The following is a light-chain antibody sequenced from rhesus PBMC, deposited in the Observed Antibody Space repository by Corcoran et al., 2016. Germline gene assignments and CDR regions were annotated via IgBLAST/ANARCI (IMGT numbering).Light chain of an antibody. CDR2: DVS. CDR3: CSYGSGSTYV. CDR1: SSDIGGYID. J-gene: IGLJ6*01. Sequence: QSALTQPPSVSKSLGQSVSISCTGTSSDIGGYIDVSWYQQHPGTAPRLLIYDVSKRPSGVSDRFSGSKSGNTASLTISGLQAEDEADYYCCSYGSGSTYVFGSGTKLTVL. V-gene: IGLV2S9*01.